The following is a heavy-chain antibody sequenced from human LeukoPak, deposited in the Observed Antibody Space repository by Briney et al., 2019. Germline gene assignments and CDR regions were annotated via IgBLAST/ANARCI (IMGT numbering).Heavy chain of an antibody. D-gene: IGHD3-10*01. CDR3: ARVSGGSQNYYYGMDV. CDR1: GFTFSSYD. Sequence: GGSLRLSCAASGFTFSSYDMHWVRQATGKGLEWVSAIGTAGDTYYPGSVKGRFTISRENAKNSLYLQMNSLRAGDTAVYYYARVSGGSQNYYYGMDVWGQGTTVTVSS. J-gene: IGHJ6*02. CDR2: IGTAGDT. V-gene: IGHV3-13*01.